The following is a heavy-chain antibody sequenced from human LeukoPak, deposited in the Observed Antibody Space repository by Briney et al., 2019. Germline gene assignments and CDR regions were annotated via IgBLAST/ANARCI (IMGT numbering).Heavy chain of an antibody. D-gene: IGHD2-2*01. V-gene: IGHV3-33*01. CDR2: IWYDGSNK. Sequence: PGGPLRLSCAASGFTFSSYGMHWVRQAPGKGLEWVAVIWYDGSNKYYADSVKGRFTISRDNSKNTLYLQMNSLRAEDTAVYYCARDMDCSSTSCYGYYYYGMDVWGKGTTVTVSS. CDR3: ARDMDCSSTSCYGYYYYGMDV. CDR1: GFTFSSYG. J-gene: IGHJ6*04.